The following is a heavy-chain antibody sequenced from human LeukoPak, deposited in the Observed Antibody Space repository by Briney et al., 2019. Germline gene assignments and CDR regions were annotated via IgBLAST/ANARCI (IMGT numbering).Heavy chain of an antibody. D-gene: IGHD2-15*01. CDR1: GGSFSGYY. J-gene: IGHJ4*02. CDR2: INHSGST. CDR3: ARGAEYCSGGSCYLILDY. Sequence: PSETLSLTCAVYGGSFSGYYWSWIRQPPGKGLEWIGEINHSGSTNYNPSLKSRVTMSVDTSKNQFSLKLSSVTAADTAVYYCARGAEYCSGGSCYLILDYWGQGTLVTVSS. V-gene: IGHV4-34*01.